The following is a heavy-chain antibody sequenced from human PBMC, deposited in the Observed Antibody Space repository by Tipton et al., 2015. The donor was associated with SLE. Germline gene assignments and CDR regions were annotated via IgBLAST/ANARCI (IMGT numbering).Heavy chain of an antibody. Sequence: SLRLSCAASGFTFISYAMHWVRQAPGKGLEWVAVISYDGSNKYYADSVKGRFTISRDNSKNTLYLQMNSLRAEDTAVYYCATQLVLFSDCSGQATLVTVSS. J-gene: IGHJ4*02. CDR3: ATQLVLFSDC. D-gene: IGHD6-6*01. CDR2: ISYDGSNK. CDR1: GFTFISYA. V-gene: IGHV3-30*04.